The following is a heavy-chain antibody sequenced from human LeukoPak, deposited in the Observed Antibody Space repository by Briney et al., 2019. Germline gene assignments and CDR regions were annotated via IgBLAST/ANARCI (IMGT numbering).Heavy chain of an antibody. D-gene: IGHD3-9*01. CDR2: ISSDGTSA. V-gene: IGHV3-74*01. Sequence: GGSLRLSCAASGFTFSDYWMHWVRQAPGKGLVWVSRISSDGTSATYADSVKGRFTMSRDNAKNTLYLEMNSLRADDTAVYYCARDARYNIDVWGQGTTVTVSS. CDR1: GFTFSDYW. CDR3: ARDARYNIDV. J-gene: IGHJ6*02.